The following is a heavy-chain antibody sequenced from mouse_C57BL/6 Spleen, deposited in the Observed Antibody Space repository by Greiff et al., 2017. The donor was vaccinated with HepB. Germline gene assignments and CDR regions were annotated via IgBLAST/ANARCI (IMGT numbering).Heavy chain of an antibody. CDR2: IYPGSGNT. CDR1: GYSFTSYY. D-gene: IGHD1-1*02. J-gene: IGHJ1*03. V-gene: IGHV1-66*01. CDR3: ARDYGYWYFDV. Sequence: QVQLKESGPELVKPGASVKISCKASGYSFTSYYIHWVKQRPGQGLEWIGWIYPGSGNTKYNEKFKGKATLTADTSSSTAYMQLSSLTSEDSAVYYCARDYGYWYFDVWGTGTTVTVSS.